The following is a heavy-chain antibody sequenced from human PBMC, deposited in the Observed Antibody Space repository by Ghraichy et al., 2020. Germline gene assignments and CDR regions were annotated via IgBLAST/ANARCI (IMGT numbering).Heavy chain of an antibody. D-gene: IGHD2-2*01. Sequence: GGSLRLSCAASGFTFRNYEVNWVRQAPGKGLEWVSYISSSGSTVYYADSVKGRFTLSRDNAKNSVSLQMSSLRAEDTAIYYCARKCSSTSCGYDHSRDVWGHGTTVTVSS. CDR3: ARKCSSTSCGYDHSRDV. CDR1: GFTFRNYE. CDR2: ISSSGSTV. V-gene: IGHV3-48*03. J-gene: IGHJ6*02.